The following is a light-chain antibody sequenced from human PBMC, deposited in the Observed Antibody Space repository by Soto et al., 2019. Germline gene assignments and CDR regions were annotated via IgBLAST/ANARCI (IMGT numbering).Light chain of an antibody. Sequence: DIQMPQSPSSLSASVGDRVTITCQASQDIRKYLSWYQQKPGRAPKILIYGASNLETEFPSRFSGSGDGKDFTFTSSSLQPEDIATYYCQLYDHLPLFTFGPGTKVAIK. CDR2: GAS. J-gene: IGKJ3*01. CDR1: QDIRKY. V-gene: IGKV1-33*01. CDR3: QLYDHLPLFT.